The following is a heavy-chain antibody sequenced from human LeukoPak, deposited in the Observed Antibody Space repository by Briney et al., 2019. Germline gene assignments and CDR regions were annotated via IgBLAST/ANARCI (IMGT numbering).Heavy chain of an antibody. CDR3: ALLQNSGSGSYWFHL. Sequence: SETLSLTCTVSRGAISSYYWSWIRQPPGKGLGCIGHFYYTGSTKYNPSLKSRVTISIDTSKNQFSLRLSSVPAADTAVYYCALLQNSGSGSYWFHLGGQGTLVTVSS. CDR2: FYYTGST. V-gene: IGHV4-59*01. CDR1: RGAISSYY. D-gene: IGHD3-10*01. J-gene: IGHJ1*01.